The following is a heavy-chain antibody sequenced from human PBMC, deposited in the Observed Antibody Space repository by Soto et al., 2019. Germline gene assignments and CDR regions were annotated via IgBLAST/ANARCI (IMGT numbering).Heavy chain of an antibody. D-gene: IGHD2-21*02. J-gene: IGHJ5*01. Sequence: SVKVSCKASGGTFSSYAICWVRQAPGQGLEWMGGIIPIFGTANYAQKFQGRVTVTADESTSTAYMELSSLRSEDTAVYYCGAAYCGGDCYSVPPFDSWGQGTLVTVSS. CDR2: IIPIFGTA. CDR1: GGTFSSYA. V-gene: IGHV1-69*13. CDR3: GAAYCGGDCYSVPPFDS.